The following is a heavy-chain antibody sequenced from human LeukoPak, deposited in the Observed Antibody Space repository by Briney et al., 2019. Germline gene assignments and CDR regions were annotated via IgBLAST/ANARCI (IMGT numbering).Heavy chain of an antibody. CDR2: IYYSGST. CDR1: GGSISSYY. Sequence: SETLSLTCTVSGGSISSYYWSWIRQPPGKGLEWIGYIYYSGSTNYNPSLKSRVTISVDTSKNQFSLKLSSVTAADTAVYYCARGSSYSYYYYYYMDVWGKGTTVTVSS. V-gene: IGHV4-59*01. J-gene: IGHJ6*03. CDR3: ARGSSYSYYYYYYMDV. D-gene: IGHD6-6*01.